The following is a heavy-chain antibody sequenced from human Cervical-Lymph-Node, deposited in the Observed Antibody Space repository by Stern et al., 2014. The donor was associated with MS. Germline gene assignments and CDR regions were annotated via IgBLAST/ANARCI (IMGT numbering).Heavy chain of an antibody. CDR3: AGSGTYYPDY. CDR2: VHYSGTT. CDR1: GGSISSYY. V-gene: IGHV4-59*08. J-gene: IGHJ4*02. Sequence: VQLVESGPGLVKPSETLSLTCSVSGGSISSYYWNWIRQPPGKGLEWIANVHYSGTTNYNPSLKSRVTKLLDTSMNKTPLNLPSVTAADTAVYYCAGSGTYYPDYWGQGILVTVSS. D-gene: IGHD3-3*01.